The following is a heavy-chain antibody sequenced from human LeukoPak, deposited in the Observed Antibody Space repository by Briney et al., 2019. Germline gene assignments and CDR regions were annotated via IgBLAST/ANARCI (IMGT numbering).Heavy chain of an antibody. CDR1: GFTFSLYW. V-gene: IGHV3-7*03. Sequence: GGSLRLSCAASGFTFSLYWMNWVRRAPGKGLEWVANIKQDGSEKNYVDSVKGRFTISRDNAKNSLYLQMNNLRVEDTAMYYCATSQTPDAFDIWGQGTMVTVSS. CDR3: ATSQTPDAFDI. J-gene: IGHJ3*02. CDR2: IKQDGSEK.